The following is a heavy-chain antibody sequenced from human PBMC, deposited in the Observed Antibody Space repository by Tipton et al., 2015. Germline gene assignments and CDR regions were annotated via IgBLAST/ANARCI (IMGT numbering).Heavy chain of an antibody. CDR1: AYSISSDYY. J-gene: IGHJ6*02. Sequence: TLSLTCAVSAYSISSDYYGGWIRQPPGKGLEWIGSISYSGGTHYNPSFKSRVAISVDTPKNQFSLTLNSVTAADTAVYYCARDLEHGMDVWGQGTTVNVSS. CDR2: ISYSGGT. D-gene: IGHD5-24*01. CDR3: ARDLEHGMDV. V-gene: IGHV4-38-2*02.